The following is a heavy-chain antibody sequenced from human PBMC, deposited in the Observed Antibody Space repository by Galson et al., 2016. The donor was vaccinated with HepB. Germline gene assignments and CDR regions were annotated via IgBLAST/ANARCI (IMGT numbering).Heavy chain of an antibody. CDR2: ISGYNGHI. V-gene: IGHV1-18*01. CDR3: VRDYSYMPDY. Sequence: SVKVSCKASGYTFTSSGISWVRQAPGQGLEWMGWISGYNGHIQYAQKFQDRVTVTADTSTSTAYMELRSLNSDDTATYYCVRDYSYMPDYWGQGTLVTVSS. CDR1: GYTFTSSG. J-gene: IGHJ4*02. D-gene: IGHD2-15*01.